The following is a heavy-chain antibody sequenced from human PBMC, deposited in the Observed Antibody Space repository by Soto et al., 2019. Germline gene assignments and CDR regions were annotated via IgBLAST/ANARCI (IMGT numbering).Heavy chain of an antibody. Sequence: GGSLRLSCAASGFTFSSYWMSWVRQAPGKGLEWVANIKQDGSEKYYVDSVKGRFTISRDNAKNSLYLQMNSLRAEDTAVYYCARDSLSADYGSGAGLDYYYMDVWGKGTTVTVSS. CDR2: IKQDGSEK. CDR3: ARDSLSADYGSGAGLDYYYMDV. CDR1: GFTFSSYW. J-gene: IGHJ6*03. V-gene: IGHV3-7*01. D-gene: IGHD3-10*01.